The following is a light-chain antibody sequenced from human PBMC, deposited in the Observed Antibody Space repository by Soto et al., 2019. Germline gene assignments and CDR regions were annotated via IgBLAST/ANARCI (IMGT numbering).Light chain of an antibody. CDR2: GAS. V-gene: IGKV3-20*01. J-gene: IGKJ1*01. CDR3: QLLQT. Sequence: EIVLTQSPGTLSLSPGERATLSCRASQSVSSSYLAWYQQKPGQAPRLLIYGASSRATGIPDRFSGSGSGTDFTLTISRLEPEDFAVYYRQLLQTFGQGTKVDIK. CDR1: QSVSSSY.